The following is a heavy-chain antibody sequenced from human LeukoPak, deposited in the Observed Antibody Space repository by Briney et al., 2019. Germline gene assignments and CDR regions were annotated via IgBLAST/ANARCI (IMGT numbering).Heavy chain of an antibody. CDR3: AKTPKPPVSNALG. V-gene: IGHV3-74*01. D-gene: IGHD4-17*01. J-gene: IGHJ4*02. CDR2: INSDGSST. CDR1: GFTFSSYW. Sequence: AGGSLRLSCAASGFTFSSYWMHWVRQAPGKGLVWVSRINSDGSSTSYADSVKGRFTISRDNSKNTLYLQMNSLRAEDTAVYYCAKTPKPPVSNALGWGQGTLVTVSS.